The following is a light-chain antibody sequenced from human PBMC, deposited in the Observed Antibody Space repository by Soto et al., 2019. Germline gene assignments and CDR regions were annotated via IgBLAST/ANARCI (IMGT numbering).Light chain of an antibody. V-gene: IGKV1-5*03. CDR3: QQHESYTRT. Sequence: DLQMTQSPSTLSASVGDRVTITCRASQSINTWLAWYQQKPGKAPRLLIYTASSLESGVPSRFSGSGSGTEFTLTISSLQPDDFATYYCQQHESYTRTFGQGTKVESK. CDR1: QSINTW. CDR2: TAS. J-gene: IGKJ1*01.